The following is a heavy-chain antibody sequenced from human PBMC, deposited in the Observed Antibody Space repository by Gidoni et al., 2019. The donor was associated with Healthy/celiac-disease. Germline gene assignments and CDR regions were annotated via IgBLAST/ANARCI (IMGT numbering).Heavy chain of an antibody. Sequence: QVQLVESGGGVVQPGRSLRLSCAASGFTFSSYGMHWVRQAPGKGREWVAVIWYDGSNKYYADSVKGRFTISRDNSKNTLYLQMNSLRAEDTAVYYCARGDFWSGPYYFDYWGQGTLVTVSS. CDR3: ARGDFWSGPYYFDY. CDR1: GFTFSSYG. V-gene: IGHV3-33*01. J-gene: IGHJ4*02. D-gene: IGHD3-3*01. CDR2: IWYDGSNK.